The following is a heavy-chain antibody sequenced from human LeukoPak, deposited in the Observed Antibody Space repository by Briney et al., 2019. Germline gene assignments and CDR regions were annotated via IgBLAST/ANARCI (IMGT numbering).Heavy chain of an antibody. CDR2: IYTSGST. D-gene: IGHD3-3*01. CDR3: ARSPITIFGGDHYFDY. Sequence: PSETLSLTCTVSGGSISSGSYYRSWVRQPAGKGLEWIGRIYTSGSTNYNPSLKSRVTISVDTSKNQFSLKLSSVTAADTAVYYCARSPITIFGGDHYFDYWGQGTLVTVSS. J-gene: IGHJ4*02. CDR1: GGSISSGSYY. V-gene: IGHV4-61*02.